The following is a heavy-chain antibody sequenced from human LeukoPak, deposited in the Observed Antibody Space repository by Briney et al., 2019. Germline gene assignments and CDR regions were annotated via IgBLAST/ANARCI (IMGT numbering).Heavy chain of an antibody. D-gene: IGHD3-22*01. CDR3: AKGRYYDSSGYPIDY. J-gene: IGHJ4*02. CDR1: GFTFSSYD. V-gene: IGHV3-30*02. CDR2: IRFDGNIK. Sequence: GGSLRLSCAASGFTFSSYDMHWVRQAPGKGLEWVAFIRFDGNIKYFADSVKGRFTISRDTSKNTLYLQMNSLRAEDTAIYYCAKGRYYDSSGYPIDYWGQGTLVTVSS.